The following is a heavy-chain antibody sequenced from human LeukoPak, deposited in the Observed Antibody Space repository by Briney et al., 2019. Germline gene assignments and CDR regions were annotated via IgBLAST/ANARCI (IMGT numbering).Heavy chain of an antibody. V-gene: IGHV3-9*01. CDR2: NQWYSGSI. CDR3: ARGGMVAARPLHY. D-gene: IGHD6-6*01. CDR1: GFPFDDYS. Sequence: GRSLRLSCATPGFPFDDYSMHWVRQAPGKGLERVSGNQWYSGSIGYAECVKGRFTISRDNAKNSLYLQMNSLRTEDTALYYCARGGMVAARPLHYWGQGTLVTVSS. J-gene: IGHJ4*02.